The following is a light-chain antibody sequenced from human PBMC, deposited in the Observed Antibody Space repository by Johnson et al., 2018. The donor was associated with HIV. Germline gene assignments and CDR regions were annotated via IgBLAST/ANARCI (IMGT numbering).Light chain of an antibody. V-gene: IGLV1-51*01. CDR3: GTWDSSLSVLYV. Sequence: QSILTQPPSVSAAPGQKVTISCSGSSSNIGDNSVSWYQQLPGTAPKLLIYDNNKRPSGIPDRFYGSKSGTSATLGITGLQTGDEADYYCGTWDSSLSVLYVFGTGTKVTVL. CDR2: DNN. CDR1: SSNIGDNS. J-gene: IGLJ1*01.